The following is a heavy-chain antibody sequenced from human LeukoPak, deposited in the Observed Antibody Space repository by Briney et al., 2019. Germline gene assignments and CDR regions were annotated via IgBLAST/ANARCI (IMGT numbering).Heavy chain of an antibody. D-gene: IGHD2-15*01. CDR3: ARDVSGTKGYYYYYMDV. Sequence: SETLSLTCTVSGGSISSGSYYWSWIRQPAGKGLEWIGRIYTSGSTNYNPSLKSRVTVSVDTSKNQFSLKLSSVTAADTAVYYCARDVSGTKGYYYYYMDVWGKGTTVTVSS. CDR2: IYTSGST. J-gene: IGHJ6*03. CDR1: GGSISSGSYY. V-gene: IGHV4-61*02.